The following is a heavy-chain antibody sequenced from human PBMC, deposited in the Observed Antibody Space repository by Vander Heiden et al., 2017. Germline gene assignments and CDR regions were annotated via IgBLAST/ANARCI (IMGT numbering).Heavy chain of an antibody. D-gene: IGHD2-8*01. J-gene: IGHJ4*02. CDR1: GFTFASFA. V-gene: IGHV3-23*01. Sequence: EVQLLESGGGLVQPGGSLRLSCAASGFTFASFAMRWVRQAPGRGLEWVSGISGFGGSTYYTDSVKGRFTISRDNPQNTLYLQMNSLGVEDTAVYYCAKGYAMGTYYFDYWGQGVLVTVSS. CDR3: AKGYAMGTYYFDY. CDR2: ISGFGGST.